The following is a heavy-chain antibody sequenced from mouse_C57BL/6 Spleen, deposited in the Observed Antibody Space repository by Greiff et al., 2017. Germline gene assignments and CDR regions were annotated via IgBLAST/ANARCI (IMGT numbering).Heavy chain of an antibody. CDR1: GFTFSSYA. CDR2: ISDGGSYT. Sequence: EVKLMESGGGLVKPGGSLKLSCAASGFTFSSYAMSWVHQTPEKRLEWVATISDGGSYTYYPDNVKGRFTISRDNAKNNLYLQMSHLKSEDTAMYYCARDPGNHDFDYWGQGTTLSAAS. J-gene: IGHJ2*01. V-gene: IGHV5-4*01. CDR3: ARDPGNHDFDY.